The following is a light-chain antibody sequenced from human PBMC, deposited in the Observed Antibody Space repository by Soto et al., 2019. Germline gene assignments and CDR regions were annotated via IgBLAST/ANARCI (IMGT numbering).Light chain of an antibody. CDR3: QQYSSSPPLS. V-gene: IGKV3-20*01. J-gene: IGKJ5*01. CDR2: GAS. CDR1: QSVSSSY. Sequence: EIVLTQSPGTLSLSPGEGATLSCRASQSVSSSYLAWYQQKPGQAPRLLIYGASSRATGIPDRFSGSGSGTDFTLTISRLEPEDFAVYYCQQYSSSPPLSFGQGPRLEIK.